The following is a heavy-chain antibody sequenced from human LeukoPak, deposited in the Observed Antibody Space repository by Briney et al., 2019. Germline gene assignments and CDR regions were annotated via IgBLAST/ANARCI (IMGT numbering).Heavy chain of an antibody. Sequence: KTSETLSLTCTVPGGSITNNGFYWGWIRQPPGKGLEWIGSIYYSGSTYYNPSLRSRVTISVATSKNQFSLKLTSVTAADTALYYCARDGGITMVRGLEYWGQGALVTVSS. J-gene: IGHJ4*02. V-gene: IGHV4-39*07. CDR3: ARDGGITMVRGLEY. CDR1: GGSITNNGFY. CDR2: IYYSGST. D-gene: IGHD3-10*01.